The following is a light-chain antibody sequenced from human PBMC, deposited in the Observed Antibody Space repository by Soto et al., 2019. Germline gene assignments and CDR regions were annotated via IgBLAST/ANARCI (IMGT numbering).Light chain of an antibody. CDR3: QQADTFPIT. Sequence: DIQLTQSPSFLSASVGDRVTITCRASQGISSYLAWYQQKPGKAPKLLIYAASTLQSGVPSRFSGSGSGTDFTLTISSLQPEDFATYYCQQADTFPITFXQGTRLEIK. J-gene: IGKJ5*01. CDR2: AAS. V-gene: IGKV1-9*01. CDR1: QGISSY.